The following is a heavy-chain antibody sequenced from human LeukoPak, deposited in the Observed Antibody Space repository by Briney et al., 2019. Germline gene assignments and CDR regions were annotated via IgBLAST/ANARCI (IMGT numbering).Heavy chain of an antibody. V-gene: IGHV4-59*12. CDR3: ARGPPPYYYDSSGYYETLDAFDI. CDR1: GGSISSYY. D-gene: IGHD3-22*01. CDR2: IYYSGST. J-gene: IGHJ3*02. Sequence: PSETLSLTCTVSGGSISSYYWSWIRQPPGKGLEWIGYIYYSGSTNYNPSLKSRVTISVDTSKNQFSLKLSSVTAADTAVYYCARGPPPYYYDSSGYYETLDAFDIWGQGTMVTVSS.